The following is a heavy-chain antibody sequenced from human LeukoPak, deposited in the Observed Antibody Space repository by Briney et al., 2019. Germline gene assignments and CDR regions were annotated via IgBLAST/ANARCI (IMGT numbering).Heavy chain of an antibody. J-gene: IGHJ6*03. CDR1: GGSISSYY. D-gene: IGHD2-15*01. CDR3: ARTTEGYCRGRSCYSYYYYMDV. V-gene: IGHV4-59*01. CDR2: IHYSGST. Sequence: SETLSLTCTVSGGSISSYYRSWIRQPPGKGLEWIGYIHYSGSTNYNPSLKSRVTISVDTSKNQFSLKLSSVTAADTAVYYCARTTEGYCRGRSCYSYYYYMDVWGKGTTVTVSS.